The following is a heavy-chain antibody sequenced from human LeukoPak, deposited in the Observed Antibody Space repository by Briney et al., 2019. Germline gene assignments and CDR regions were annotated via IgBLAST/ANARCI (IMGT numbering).Heavy chain of an antibody. CDR3: ARAITGTTALGY. Sequence: ASVKVSCKASGYTFTSYYMHWVRQAPGQGLEWMGIINPSGGSTSYAQKFQGRVTMTRDASTSTVYMELSSLRSEDTAVYYCARAITGTTALGYWGQGTLVTVSS. CDR1: GYTFTSYY. CDR2: INPSGGST. D-gene: IGHD1-7*01. V-gene: IGHV1-46*03. J-gene: IGHJ4*02.